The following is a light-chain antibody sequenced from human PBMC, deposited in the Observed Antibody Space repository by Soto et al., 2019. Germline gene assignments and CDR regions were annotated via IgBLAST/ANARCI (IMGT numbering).Light chain of an antibody. CDR3: QHYDHLPPLS. CDR1: QDIRNY. Sequence: DIQMTQSPSSLSASVGDRVTITCQASQDIRNYLNWYQQKPGKAPNLLIYDASNLIAGVPSRFSGSGSGTEFTFTISSLQQEDIATYYCQHYDHLPPLSFGGGTKVEIK. V-gene: IGKV1-33*01. CDR2: DAS. J-gene: IGKJ4*01.